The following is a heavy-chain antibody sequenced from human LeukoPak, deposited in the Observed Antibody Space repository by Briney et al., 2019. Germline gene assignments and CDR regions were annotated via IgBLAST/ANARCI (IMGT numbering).Heavy chain of an antibody. D-gene: IGHD3-10*01. CDR3: ARHVYGSDGYFDY. CDR2: IYYSGST. CDR1: GGSISSGGYY. V-gene: IGHV4-31*03. Sequence: SQTLSLTCTVSGGSISSGGYYWSWIRQHPGKGLEWIGYIYYSGSTYYNPSLKSRVTISVDTSKNQFSLKLSSVTAADTAVYYCARHVYGSDGYFDYWGQGTLVTVSS. J-gene: IGHJ4*02.